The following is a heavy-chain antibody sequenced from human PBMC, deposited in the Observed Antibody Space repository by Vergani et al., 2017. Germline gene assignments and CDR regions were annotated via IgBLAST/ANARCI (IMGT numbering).Heavy chain of an antibody. D-gene: IGHD1-1*01. CDR2: ISSGGSTI. CDR3: AKLERPYYYYYMDV. Sequence: QVQLVESGGGLVKPGGSLRLSCAASGFTFSDYYMSWIRQAPGKGLEWVSYISSGGSTIYYADSVKGRFTISRDNAKNSLYLQMNSLRAEDTAVYYCAKLERPYYYYYMDVWGKGTTVTVSS. J-gene: IGHJ6*03. V-gene: IGHV3-11*01. CDR1: GFTFSDYY.